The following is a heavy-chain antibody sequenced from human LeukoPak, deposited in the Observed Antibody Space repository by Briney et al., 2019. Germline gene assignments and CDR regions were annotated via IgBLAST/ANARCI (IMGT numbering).Heavy chain of an antibody. V-gene: IGHV3-30*02. D-gene: IGHD2-15*01. CDR1: GFTFSSYG. J-gene: IGHJ6*03. CDR3: ARGECSGGSCYLAGYMDV. Sequence: GGSLRLSCAASGFTFSSYGIHWVRQAPGKGLEWVAFIRYDGSNKYYADSVKGRFTISRDNSKNTLYLQMNSLRAEDTAVYYCARGECSGGSCYLAGYMDVWGKGTTVTVSS. CDR2: IRYDGSNK.